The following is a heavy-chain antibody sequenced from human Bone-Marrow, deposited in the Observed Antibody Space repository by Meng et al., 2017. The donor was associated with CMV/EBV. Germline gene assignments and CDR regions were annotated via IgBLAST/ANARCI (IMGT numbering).Heavy chain of an antibody. D-gene: IGHD5-24*01. J-gene: IGHJ4*02. Sequence: GESLKISCAASGFTFSSYSMNWVRQAPGKGLEWVSSISSSSSYIYYADSVKGRFTISRDNAKNSLYLQMNSLRAEDTAVYYCARDHMDGYNQMYYFDYWGQGTLVTVSS. CDR3: ARDHMDGYNQMYYFDY. V-gene: IGHV3-21*04. CDR2: ISSSSSYI. CDR1: GFTFSSYS.